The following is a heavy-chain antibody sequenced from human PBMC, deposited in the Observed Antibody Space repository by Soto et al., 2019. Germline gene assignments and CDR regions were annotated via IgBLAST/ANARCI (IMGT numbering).Heavy chain of an antibody. Sequence: QVQLVQSGAEVKKPGASVKVSCKASGYTFTSYYMHWVRLAPGQGLEWMGIINPDGGGTSYAQQFQRRVIMTRDTSKSTVYMEMSSLRSEDTAVYYCAVGGNYLSMDVWGQGTTVTVSS. CDR2: INPDGGGT. J-gene: IGHJ6*02. D-gene: IGHD4-4*01. CDR3: AVGGNYLSMDV. V-gene: IGHV1-46*01. CDR1: GYTFTSYY.